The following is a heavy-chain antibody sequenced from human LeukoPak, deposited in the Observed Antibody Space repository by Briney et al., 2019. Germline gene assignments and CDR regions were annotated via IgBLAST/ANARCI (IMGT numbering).Heavy chain of an antibody. J-gene: IGHJ4*02. Sequence: PGASLRLSCAASGFTFSTYSMTWVRQGPGKGLEWVSSIYPNGGSTFYADSVKGRFTISRDNSKNTLYLQMSSLRTEDTAIYYCTKDVVPDSGWDLDYWGQGTLVTVSS. V-gene: IGHV3-23*01. CDR1: GFTFSTYS. D-gene: IGHD6-19*01. CDR3: TKDVVPDSGWDLDY. CDR2: IYPNGGST.